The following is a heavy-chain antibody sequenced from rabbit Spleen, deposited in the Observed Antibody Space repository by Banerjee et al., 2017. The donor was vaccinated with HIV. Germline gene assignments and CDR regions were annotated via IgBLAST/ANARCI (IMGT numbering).Heavy chain of an antibody. Sequence: QEQLVESGGGLVQPEGSLTLTCTASGFSFSSGYYMSWVRQAPGKGPEWIACIHTGSTSTWYASWAKGRFTISKTASTTVTLQMTSLTAADTATYFCARRVSGDGGYDLWGPGTLVTVS. J-gene: IGHJ6*01. V-gene: IGHV1S45*01. CDR3: ARRVSGDGGYDL. CDR1: GFSFSSGYY. D-gene: IGHD1-1*01. CDR2: IHTGSTST.